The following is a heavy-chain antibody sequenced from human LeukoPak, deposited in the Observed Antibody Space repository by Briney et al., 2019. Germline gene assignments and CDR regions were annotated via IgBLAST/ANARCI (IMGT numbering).Heavy chain of an antibody. V-gene: IGHV1-69*04. CDR3: ARDPGRSLQTVPYYFDY. CDR2: IIPFLGVP. J-gene: IGHJ4*02. D-gene: IGHD4-11*01. CDR1: GGTFSNYA. Sequence: SVKVSCKASGGTFSNYAFSWVRQAPGQGLEWMGRIIPFLGVPNYARKFQGRVTITADKSTSTASMELSSLRSEDTAVYYCARDPGRSLQTVPYYFDYWGQGTLVTVSS.